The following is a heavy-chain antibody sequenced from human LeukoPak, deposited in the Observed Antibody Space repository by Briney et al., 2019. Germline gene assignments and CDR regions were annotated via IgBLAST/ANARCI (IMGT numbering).Heavy chain of an antibody. CDR2: FDPEDGET. CDR3: ATGDGAVAAPLDY. D-gene: IGHD6-19*01. J-gene: IGHJ4*02. CDR1: GYTLTELS. Sequence: GASVKVSCKVSGYTLTELSMHWVRQAPGKGLEWMGGFDPEDGETIYAQKFQGRVTMTEDTSTDTAYLELSSLRSEDTAVYYYATGDGAVAAPLDYWGQGTLVTVSS. V-gene: IGHV1-24*01.